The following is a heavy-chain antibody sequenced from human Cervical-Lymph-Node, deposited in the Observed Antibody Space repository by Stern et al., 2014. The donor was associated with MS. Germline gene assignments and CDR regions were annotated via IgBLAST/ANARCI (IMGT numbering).Heavy chain of an antibody. CDR1: GASISGHY. J-gene: IGHJ4*02. CDR2: IYVSGDT. Sequence: VQLGGSGPGLVKPSETPSLTFPVSGASISGHYWDWIPPAAGEGLEGNWGIYVSGDTNYTPSLKSRLSMSVDTSQNQFSLRLSSVTAADTAIYYCARERPMVTTGFDYWGQGILVTVSS. CDR3: ARERPMVTTGFDY. V-gene: IGHV4-4*07. D-gene: IGHD5-18*01.